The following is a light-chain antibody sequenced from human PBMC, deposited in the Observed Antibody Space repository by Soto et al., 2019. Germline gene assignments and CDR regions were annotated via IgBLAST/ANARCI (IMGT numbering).Light chain of an antibody. CDR2: WAS. Sequence: DTLMTRSHDSRDVCCCERDTLNCKSSQSVLYSSNNNNYLAWYQQKPGQPPKLLIYWASTRVSGVPDRFSGSGSGTEFTLTISSLQPDDFATYYCQQYNSYPWTSAQRAKVDI. CDR3: QQYNSYPWT. J-gene: IGKJ1*01. V-gene: IGKV4-1*01. CDR1: QSVLYSSNNNNY.